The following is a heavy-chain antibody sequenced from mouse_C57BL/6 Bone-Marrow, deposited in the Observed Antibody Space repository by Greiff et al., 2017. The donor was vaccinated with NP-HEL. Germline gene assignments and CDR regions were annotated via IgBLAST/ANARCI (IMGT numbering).Heavy chain of an antibody. J-gene: IGHJ1*03. D-gene: IGHD1-1*01. CDR1: GYTFTSYW. CDR2: IDPSDSYT. Sequence: VQLQQPGAELVMPGASVKLSCKASGYTFTSYWMHWVKQRPGQGLEWIGEIDPSDSYTNYNQKFKGKSTLTVDKSSSTAYMQLSSLTSEDSAVYYCAREPLYYYGSSYYWYFDVWGTGTTVTVSS. CDR3: AREPLYYYGSSYYWYFDV. V-gene: IGHV1-69*01.